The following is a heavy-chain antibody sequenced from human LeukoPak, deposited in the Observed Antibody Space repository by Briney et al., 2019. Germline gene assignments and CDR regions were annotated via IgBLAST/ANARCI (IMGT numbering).Heavy chain of an antibody. J-gene: IGHJ4*02. CDR1: GFTFSSYS. CDR2: ISSSSSSM. V-gene: IGHV3-48*01. CDR3: ARDPAPEGFDY. Sequence: GGSLRLSCAASGFTFSSYSMNWVRQAPGKGLEWVSYISSSSSSMYYADSVKGRFTISRDNAKNSLYLQMNSLRAEDTAVYYCARDPAPEGFDYWGQGTLVTVSS.